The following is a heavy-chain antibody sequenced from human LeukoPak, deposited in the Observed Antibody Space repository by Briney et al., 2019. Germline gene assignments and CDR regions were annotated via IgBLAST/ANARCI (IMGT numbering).Heavy chain of an antibody. CDR2: ISGSGGST. CDR1: GYSISSGYH. Sequence: PSETLSLTCTVSGYSISSGYHWGWIRQPPGKGLEWVSAISGSGGSTFYADSVKGRFTISSDTSKNTLYLQMNSLRAEDTAIYYCAKDPVRAEWELGVNWFDPWGQGTLVTVSS. J-gene: IGHJ5*02. D-gene: IGHD1-26*01. V-gene: IGHV3-23*01. CDR3: AKDPVRAEWELGVNWFDP.